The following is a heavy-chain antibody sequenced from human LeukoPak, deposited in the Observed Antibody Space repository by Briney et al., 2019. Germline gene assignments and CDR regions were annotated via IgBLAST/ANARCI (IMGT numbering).Heavy chain of an antibody. D-gene: IGHD2-15*01. CDR3: AKEGYCRGGCYREFDY. J-gene: IGHJ4*02. CDR2: ISGSGGST. CDR1: GFTFNSDA. Sequence: GGSLRLSCAASGFTFNSDAMSWVRQAPGKRLEWCSGISGSGGSTYYADSVKRLFTISTNTSKTTRYLQMQSLTAEDTAVYYCAKEGYCRGGCYREFDYWGQGTLVTVSS. V-gene: IGHV3-23*01.